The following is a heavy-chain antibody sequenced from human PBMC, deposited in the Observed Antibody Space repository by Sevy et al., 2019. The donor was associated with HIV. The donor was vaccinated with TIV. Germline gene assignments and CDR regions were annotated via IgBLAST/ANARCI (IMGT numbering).Heavy chain of an antibody. CDR3: ARPYGSGSSEAFDV. CDR2: ISYSSNYI. Sequence: GGSLRLSCTASGFSFSTYMMNWVRQAPGKGLEWVASISYSSNYIYYADSLKGRFTISRDNAKNSLFLQMNSLRAEDTAVYYCARPYGSGSSEAFDVWAQGTMVTVSS. D-gene: IGHD3-10*01. CDR1: GFSFSTYM. V-gene: IGHV3-21*01. J-gene: IGHJ3*01.